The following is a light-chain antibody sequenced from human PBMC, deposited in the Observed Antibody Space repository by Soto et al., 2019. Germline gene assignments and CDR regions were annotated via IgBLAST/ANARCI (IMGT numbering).Light chain of an antibody. CDR1: QSVGSSY. V-gene: IGKV3-20*01. CDR3: QQYGSSPIT. CDR2: GAS. Sequence: EIVLTQSPGTLSLSPGDRATLSCRASQSVGSSYLAWYQQKPGQAPRLIIYGASSRATGIPDRFSGSGSGTDFTLTISRLEPEDFAVYYCQQYGSSPITFGGGTRLEIK. J-gene: IGKJ5*01.